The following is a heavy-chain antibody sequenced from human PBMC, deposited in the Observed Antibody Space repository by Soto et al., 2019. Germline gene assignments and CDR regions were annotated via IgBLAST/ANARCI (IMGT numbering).Heavy chain of an antibody. CDR2: INPSGGST. J-gene: IGHJ5*01. CDR1: GYTFTDYR. D-gene: IGHD6-6*01. CDR3: ARPAGRLANWFDS. V-gene: IGHV1-46*01. Sequence: QVQLVQSGVEVKKPGASVKVSCKASGYTFTDYRMIWVRQAPGRGLEWMGIINPSGGSTNYAPNFEGRVTLNRDSFTSTVYLELCNPSSEETAVYYCARPAGRLANWFDSWGQGTLVTVSS.